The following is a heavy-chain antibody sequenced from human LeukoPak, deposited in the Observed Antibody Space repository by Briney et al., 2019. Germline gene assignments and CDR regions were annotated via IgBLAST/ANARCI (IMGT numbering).Heavy chain of an antibody. Sequence: PGGSLRLSCAASGFTFSSYGMDWVRQAPGKGLEWVAFIWLDGSNKYYADSVKGRFTSSRDNSKNTLYLEMNSLRAEDTAVYYCARDRGDFYYMDVWGKGTTVTVSS. CDR1: GFTFSSYG. V-gene: IGHV3-33*01. CDR3: ARDRGDFYYMDV. CDR2: IWLDGSNK. J-gene: IGHJ6*03. D-gene: IGHD7-27*01.